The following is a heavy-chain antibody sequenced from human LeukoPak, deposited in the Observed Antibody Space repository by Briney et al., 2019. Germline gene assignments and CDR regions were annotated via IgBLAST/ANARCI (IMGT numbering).Heavy chain of an antibody. V-gene: IGHV4-30-2*01. Sequence: PSQTLSLTCAVSGGSISRGDYSGRSIRQPPGKGLERNWYNYHSGSTYYNPSLKGRVTISVDRSKNQFSLKLSSVTAADTAVYYCAREAQQYYDSSGYLWGRGTLVTVSS. J-gene: IGHJ2*01. CDR2: NYHSGST. D-gene: IGHD3-22*01. CDR1: GGSISRGDYS. CDR3: AREAQQYYDSSGYL.